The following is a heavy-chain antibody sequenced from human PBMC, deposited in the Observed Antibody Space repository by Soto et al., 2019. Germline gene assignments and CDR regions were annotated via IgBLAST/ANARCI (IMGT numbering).Heavy chain of an antibody. CDR1: GFTFNTHP. CDR3: ARASGHIFATLHGPFDH. CDR2: ISHDGNNK. D-gene: IGHD2-15*01. V-gene: IGHV3-30-3*01. Sequence: QVQLVESGGGVVQPGRSLRLSCAASGFTFNTHPMHWVRQAPGKGLEWVAVISHDGNNKYNADSVKGRFTISRDNSMNVLYLQMRGLRTEDTAIFYCARASGHIFATLHGPFDHWGQGALVTVSS. J-gene: IGHJ4*02.